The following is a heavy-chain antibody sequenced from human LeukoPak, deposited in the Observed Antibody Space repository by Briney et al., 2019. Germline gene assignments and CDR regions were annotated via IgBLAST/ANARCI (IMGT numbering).Heavy chain of an antibody. Sequence: PGGTLRLSCAASGFTFSSYGMSWVRQAPGKGLEWVAVISYDGSNKYYADSVKGRFTISRDNSKNTLYLQMNSLRVEDTAVYYCARDFRAGYGDYYFDYWGQGALVTVSS. CDR2: ISYDGSNK. CDR3: ARDFRAGYGDYYFDY. V-gene: IGHV3-30*03. D-gene: IGHD4-17*01. J-gene: IGHJ4*02. CDR1: GFTFSSYG.